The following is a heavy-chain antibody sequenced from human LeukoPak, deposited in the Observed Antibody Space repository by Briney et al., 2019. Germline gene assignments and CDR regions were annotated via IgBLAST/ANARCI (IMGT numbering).Heavy chain of an antibody. Sequence: PGGSLRLSCAASGFTFSSYRMSWVRQAPGKGLEWVANIKQDGSEKYYVDSVKGRFTISRDNAKNSLYLQMNSLGAEDTAVYYCARPKWELAIDYWGQGTLVTVSS. CDR2: IKQDGSEK. CDR1: GFTFSSYR. J-gene: IGHJ4*02. D-gene: IGHD1-26*01. CDR3: ARPKWELAIDY. V-gene: IGHV3-7*01.